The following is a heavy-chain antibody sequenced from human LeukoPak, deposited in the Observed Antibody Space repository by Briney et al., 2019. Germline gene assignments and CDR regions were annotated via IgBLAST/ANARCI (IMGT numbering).Heavy chain of an antibody. Sequence: GGSLRLSCAASGFRFTDYAMHWVRQAPGKGLEWVSGIYWISHGIDYADSVKARFTISRDNSQNTVSLQLNNLRIEDTALYYCAKTSLSDPSGHYYYMDVWGKGTTVTVSS. D-gene: IGHD3-3*01. J-gene: IGHJ6*03. V-gene: IGHV3-9*01. CDR1: GFRFTDYA. CDR3: AKTSLSDPSGHYYYMDV. CDR2: IYWISHGI.